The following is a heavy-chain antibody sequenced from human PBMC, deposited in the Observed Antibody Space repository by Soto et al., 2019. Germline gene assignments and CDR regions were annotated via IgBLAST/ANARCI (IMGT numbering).Heavy chain of an antibody. CDR1: GVTFSSYA. CDR2: IIPIFGTA. J-gene: IGHJ4*02. V-gene: IGHV1-69*01. Sequence: QVQLVQSGAEVKKPGSSVKVSCKASGVTFSSYAISWVRRAPGQGLEWMGGIIPIFGTANYAQKFQGRVTITADESTSTAYMELRSLRSEDTAVYYCARCRMTTVVTCLYYWGQGTLVTVSS. D-gene: IGHD4-17*01. CDR3: ARCRMTTVVTCLYY.